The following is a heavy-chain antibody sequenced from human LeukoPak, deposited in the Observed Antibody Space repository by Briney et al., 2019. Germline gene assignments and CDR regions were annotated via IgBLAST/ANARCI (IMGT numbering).Heavy chain of an antibody. CDR3: ARGAMATFGAFDI. V-gene: IGHV4-59*11. CDR2: IYYSGST. CDR1: GGSISSHY. J-gene: IGHJ3*02. Sequence: SETLSLTCTVSGGSISSHYWSWIRQPPGKGLEWIGYIYYSGSTNYNPSLKSRVTISVDTSKNQFSLKLSSVTAADTAVYYCARGAMATFGAFDIWGQGTMVTVSS. D-gene: IGHD5-18*01.